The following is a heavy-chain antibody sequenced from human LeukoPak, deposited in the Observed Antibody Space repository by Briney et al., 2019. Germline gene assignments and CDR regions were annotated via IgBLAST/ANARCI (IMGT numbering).Heavy chain of an antibody. J-gene: IGHJ4*02. D-gene: IGHD4-17*01. CDR3: ASGSYGDYFPDY. Sequence: TSSETLSLTCTVSGGSISCGGYYWSWIRQHPGKGLEWIGYIYYSGSTYYNPSLKSRVTISVDTSKNQFSLKLSSVTAADTAVYYCASGSYGDYFPDYWGQGTLVTVSS. V-gene: IGHV4-31*03. CDR1: GGSISCGGYY. CDR2: IYYSGST.